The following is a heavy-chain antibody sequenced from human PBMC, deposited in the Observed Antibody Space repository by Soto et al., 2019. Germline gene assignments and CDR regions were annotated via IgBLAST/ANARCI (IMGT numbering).Heavy chain of an antibody. CDR2: ISSSSSYI. Sequence: PGGSLRLSCAASGFTFSSYSMNWVRQAPGKGLEWVSSISSSSSYIYYADSVKGRFTISRDNAKNSLYLQMNSLRAEDTAVYYCARDQSGEIQLWLHGDTYYYYGMDVWGQGTTVTVSS. V-gene: IGHV3-21*01. D-gene: IGHD5-18*01. CDR1: GFTFSSYS. J-gene: IGHJ6*02. CDR3: ARDQSGEIQLWLHGDTYYYYGMDV.